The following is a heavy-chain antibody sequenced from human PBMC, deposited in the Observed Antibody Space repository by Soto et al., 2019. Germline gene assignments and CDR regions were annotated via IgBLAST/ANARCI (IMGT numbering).Heavy chain of an antibody. CDR2: ISNDGSIQ. CDR1: GFTFSSYG. D-gene: IGHD3-22*01. V-gene: IGHV3-30*18. J-gene: IGHJ6*02. Sequence: QVQLMESGGSVLQPGRSLRLSCAASGFTFSSYGMHWVRQAPGKGLEWVTIISNDGSIQYYGDSVKGRFTVSRDNSKNTLFLEMNSLTAEDTATYYCAKDRRDSSGTCSRCFGMDVWGQGTTFTVSS. CDR3: AKDRRDSSGTCSRCFGMDV.